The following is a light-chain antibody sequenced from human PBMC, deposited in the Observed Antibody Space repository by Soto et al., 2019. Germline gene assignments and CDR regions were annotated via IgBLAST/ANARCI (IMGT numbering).Light chain of an antibody. J-gene: IGLJ1*01. V-gene: IGLV4-69*01. CDR2: LNSDGSH. CDR1: SGHSSYA. Sequence: QLVLTQSPSASASLGASVKVTCTLSSGHSSYAIAWHQQQPEKGPRYLMKLNSDGSHNKGDGIPDRFSGSSSGADRYLTISNLQSEDEADYYCQACGSGTYVFGTGTKLTVL. CDR3: QACGSGTYV.